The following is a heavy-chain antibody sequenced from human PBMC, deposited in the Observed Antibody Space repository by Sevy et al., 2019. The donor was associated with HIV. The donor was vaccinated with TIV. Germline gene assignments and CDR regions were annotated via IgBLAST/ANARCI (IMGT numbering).Heavy chain of an antibody. D-gene: IGHD6-19*01. CDR1: GDSVSSNSVA. CDR3: ARTTSGWFDY. CDR2: TYYRSTWHN. Sequence: KQSQTLSLTCAISGDSVSSNSVAWNWIRQSPSRGLEWLGRTYYRSTWHNDYAVSVKSRITINPGTSKNQFSLQLNSVTPEDTAVYYCARTTSGWFDYWGQGTPVTVSS. J-gene: IGHJ4*02. V-gene: IGHV6-1*01.